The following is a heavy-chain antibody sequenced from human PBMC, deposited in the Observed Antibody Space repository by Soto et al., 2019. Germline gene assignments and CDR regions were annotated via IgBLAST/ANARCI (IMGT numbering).Heavy chain of an antibody. CDR1: GCTFSSYA. Sequence: QVQLVQSGAEVKKPGSSVNVSCKASGCTFSSYAISWVRQAPGQGLEWMGGIIPIFGTANYAQKFQGRVTITADESTSTAYMELSSLRSEDTAVYYCARRLGDYDILTGYYFGWFDPWGQGSLVTVSS. J-gene: IGHJ5*02. CDR3: ARRLGDYDILTGYYFGWFDP. V-gene: IGHV1-69*01. CDR2: IIPIFGTA. D-gene: IGHD3-9*01.